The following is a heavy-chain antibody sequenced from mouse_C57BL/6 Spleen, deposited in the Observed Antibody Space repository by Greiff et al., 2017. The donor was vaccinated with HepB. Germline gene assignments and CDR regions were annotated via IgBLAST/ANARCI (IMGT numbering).Heavy chain of an antibody. CDR2: ISSGSSTI. CDR3: ARQNIGHSGAMDY. J-gene: IGHJ4*01. D-gene: IGHD3-1*01. Sequence: EVQLVESGGGLVKPGGSLKLSCAASGFTFSDYGMHWVRQAPEKGLEWVAYISSGSSTIYYADTVKGRFTISRDNAKNTLFLHMTSLRSEDTAMYYCARQNIGHSGAMDYWGQGTSVTVSS. V-gene: IGHV5-17*01. CDR1: GFTFSDYG.